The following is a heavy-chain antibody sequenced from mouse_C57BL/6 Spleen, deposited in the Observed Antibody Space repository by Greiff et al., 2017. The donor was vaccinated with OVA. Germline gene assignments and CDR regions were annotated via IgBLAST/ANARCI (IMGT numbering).Heavy chain of an antibody. Sequence: QVHVKQPGAELVMPGASVKLSCKASGYTFTSYWMHWVKQRPGQGLEWIGEIDPSDSYTNYNQKFKGKSTLTVDKSSSTAYMQLSSLTSEDSAVYYCARDYRGRFADWGQGTLVTVAA. CDR3: ARDYRGRFAD. J-gene: IGHJ3*01. CDR2: IDPSDSYT. CDR1: GYTFTSYW. D-gene: IGHD2-12*01. V-gene: IGHV1-69*01.